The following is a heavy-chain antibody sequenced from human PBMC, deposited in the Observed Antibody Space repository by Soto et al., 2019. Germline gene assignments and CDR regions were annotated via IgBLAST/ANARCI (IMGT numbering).Heavy chain of an antibody. D-gene: IGHD6-13*01. CDR1: EFTFSSYG. CDR3: GAGQYFSDY. J-gene: IGHJ4*02. V-gene: IGHV3-30*03. Sequence: QVQLVESGGGVVQPGRSLRLSCAASEFTFSSYGMHWVRQAPGKGLEWVALISYDGSDKYYADSEKGRFTISRDNSKNTLYLQMNSLRVEDTAVYYCGAGQYFSDYWGQGTLVTVSS. CDR2: ISYDGSDK.